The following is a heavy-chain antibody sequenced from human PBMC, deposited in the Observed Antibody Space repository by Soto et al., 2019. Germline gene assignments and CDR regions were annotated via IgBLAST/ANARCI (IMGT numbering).Heavy chain of an antibody. CDR1: GGSISSGGYY. CDR3: ARGTVTTSRRLGWFDP. Sequence: QVQLQESGPGLVKPSQTLSLTCTVSGGSISSGGYYWSWIRQHPGKGLEWIGYIYYSGSTYYNPSLKSRVTISVDTSKNQFSLKLSSVTAADTAVYYCARGTVTTSRRLGWFDPWGQGTLVTVSS. V-gene: IGHV4-31*03. CDR2: IYYSGST. J-gene: IGHJ5*02. D-gene: IGHD4-17*01.